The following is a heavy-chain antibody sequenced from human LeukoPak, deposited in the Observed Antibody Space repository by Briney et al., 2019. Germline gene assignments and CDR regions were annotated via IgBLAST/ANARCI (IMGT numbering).Heavy chain of an antibody. CDR2: IIPIFGTA. CDR3: ARVGLAGGAFDI. J-gene: IGHJ3*02. Sequence: ASVKVSCKASGGTFSSYAISWVRQAPGQGLEWMGGIIPIFGTANYAQKFQGRVTITADESTSTAYMELSSLRSEDTAVYYCARVGLAGGAFDIWGQGTMVTVSS. V-gene: IGHV1-69*13. D-gene: IGHD1-26*01. CDR1: GGTFSSYA.